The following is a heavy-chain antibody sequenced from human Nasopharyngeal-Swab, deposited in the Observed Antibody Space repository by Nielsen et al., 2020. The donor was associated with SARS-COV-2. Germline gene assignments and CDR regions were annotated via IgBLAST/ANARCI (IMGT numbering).Heavy chain of an antibody. CDR2: IYYSGST. D-gene: IGHD3-3*01. Sequence: SCTVSGGSISSSSYYWGWIRQPPGKGLEWIGSIYYSGSTYYNPPLKSRVTISVDTSKNQFSLKLSSVTAADTAVYYCARLTADVLRFFRPYYFDYWGQGTLVTVSS. CDR1: GGSISSSSYY. V-gene: IGHV4-39*01. CDR3: ARLTADVLRFFRPYYFDY. J-gene: IGHJ4*02.